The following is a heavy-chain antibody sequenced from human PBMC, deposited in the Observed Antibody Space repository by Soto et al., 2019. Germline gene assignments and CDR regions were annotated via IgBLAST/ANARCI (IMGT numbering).Heavy chain of an antibody. D-gene: IGHD2-2*01. CDR1: GFTFSSYS. CDR2: ISSSSSYI. CDR3: ARVGGGYQLLHAFDI. V-gene: IGHV3-21*01. Sequence: VGSLRVSCAASGFTFSSYSMNWVRQAPGKGLEWVSSISSSSSYIYYADSVKGRFTISRDNAKNSLYLQMNSLRAEDTAVYYCARVGGGYQLLHAFDIWGQGTMVTVSS. J-gene: IGHJ3*02.